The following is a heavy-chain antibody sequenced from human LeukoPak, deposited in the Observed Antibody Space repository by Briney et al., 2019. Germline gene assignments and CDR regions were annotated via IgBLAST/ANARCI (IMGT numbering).Heavy chain of an antibody. V-gene: IGHV3-23*01. J-gene: IGHJ4*02. CDR1: GLTFSSYP. D-gene: IGHD3-10*01. CDR2: ISGGGGST. CDR3: AKGAYFSGSYGFAFDY. Sequence: GGSLRLSSAASGLTFSSYPMTWVRQAPGKGLEWVSAISGGGGSTHYADSVKGRFTISRDNSKNTLYLQMNSLRAEDTAVYFCAKGAYFSGSYGFAFDYWGQGTLVTVSS.